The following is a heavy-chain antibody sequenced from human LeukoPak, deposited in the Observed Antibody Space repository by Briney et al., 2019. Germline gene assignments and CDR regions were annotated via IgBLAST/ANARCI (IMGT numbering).Heavy chain of an antibody. CDR1: GITVTNAW. V-gene: IGHV3-15*01. CDR3: TTGTWLSQDY. Sequence: GGSLRLSCAASGITVTNAWMSWVRQAPGQGLEWVGRIKDKTDGGTTDYAAPVKDRFTISRDDSKNTLYLQMNSLKTEDTAVYYCTTGTWLSQDYWGQGTLVTVSS. D-gene: IGHD3-22*01. CDR2: IKDKTDGGTT. J-gene: IGHJ4*02.